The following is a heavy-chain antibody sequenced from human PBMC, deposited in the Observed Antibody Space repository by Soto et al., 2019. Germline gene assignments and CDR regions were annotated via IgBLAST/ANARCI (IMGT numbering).Heavy chain of an antibody. CDR2: ISWDGGST. V-gene: IGHV3-43*01. Sequence: GGSLRLSCAASGFTFDDYTMHWVRQAPGKGLEWVSLISWDGGSTYYADSVKGRFTISRDNSKNSLYLQMNSLRTEDTALYYCAKDIADSSGSLLDYWGQGTLVTVSS. CDR3: AKDIADSSGSLLDY. CDR1: GFTFDDYT. D-gene: IGHD3-22*01. J-gene: IGHJ4*02.